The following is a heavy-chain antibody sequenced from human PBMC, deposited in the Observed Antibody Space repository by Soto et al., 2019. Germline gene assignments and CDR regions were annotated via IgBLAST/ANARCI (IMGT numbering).Heavy chain of an antibody. D-gene: IGHD2-21*02. J-gene: IGHJ4*02. Sequence: GGSLRLSCAASGFTFSRCAMSWVRQAPGKGLEWVSGLSGSGATTFYTDSVRGRFTISRDNSKNTMYLQMSNLRAEDTAVYFCARIGPYCGGDCYPDFDFWGLGTPVTVSS. V-gene: IGHV3-23*01. CDR3: ARIGPYCGGDCYPDFDF. CDR1: GFTFSRCA. CDR2: LSGSGATT.